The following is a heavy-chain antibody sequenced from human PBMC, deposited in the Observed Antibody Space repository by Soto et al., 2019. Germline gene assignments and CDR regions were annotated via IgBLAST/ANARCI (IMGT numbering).Heavy chain of an antibody. CDR3: VHSRCGGDCLQSYSSHYYYGMDI. CDR1: GFSLSTSGVG. V-gene: IGHV2-5*02. Sequence: SGPTLVNPTQTLPLTCTFSGFSLSTSGVGLGWIRQPPGKALEWLALIYWDDDKRYSPSLMNRLTIAKDTSKNQVVLTMTNMDPVDTATYYCVHSRCGGDCLQSYSSHYYYGMDIWGQGTTVTVSS. CDR2: IYWDDDK. J-gene: IGHJ6*02. D-gene: IGHD2-21*02.